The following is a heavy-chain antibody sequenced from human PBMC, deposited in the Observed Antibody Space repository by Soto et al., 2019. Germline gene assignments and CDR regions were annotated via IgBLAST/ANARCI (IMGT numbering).Heavy chain of an antibody. Sequence: QGQLQESGPGLVKPSQTLSLTCSVSGDSIRGGGHYWNWIRQFPAEGLEWIGYVYHSGSTDYNPALRGRLTISIDTSKNQFSVRLILVTAADTALSYCESETGLAPTVGVYWGDGTQVTVSS. V-gene: IGHV4-31*03. J-gene: IGHJ4*03. D-gene: IGHD3-10*01. CDR3: ESETGLAPTVGVY. CDR2: VYHSGST. CDR1: GDSIRGGGHY.